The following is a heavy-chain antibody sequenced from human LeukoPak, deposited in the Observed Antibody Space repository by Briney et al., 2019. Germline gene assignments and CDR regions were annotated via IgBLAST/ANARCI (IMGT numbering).Heavy chain of an antibody. CDR3: ARSVRTTGTTSAGY. CDR2: INPNSGGT. D-gene: IGHD1-1*01. J-gene: IGHJ4*02. V-gene: IGHV1-2*02. Sequence: ASVKVSCKTSGGVFSSYAVNWVRQAPGQGLEWMGWINPNSGGTNYAQKFQGRVTMTRDTSISTAYMELSRLRSDDTAVYYCARSVRTTGTTSAGYWGQGTLVTVSS. CDR1: GGVFSSYA.